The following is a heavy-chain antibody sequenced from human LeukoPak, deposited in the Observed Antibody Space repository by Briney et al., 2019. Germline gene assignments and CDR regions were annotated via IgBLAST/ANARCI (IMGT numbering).Heavy chain of an antibody. D-gene: IGHD3-22*01. J-gene: IGHJ4*02. V-gene: IGHV3-30*18. CDR2: ISYDGSNK. Sequence: QPGGSLGLSCAASGFTFSSYGMHWVRQAPGKGLEWVAVISYDGSNKYYADSVKGRFTISRDNSKNTLYLQMNSLRAEDTAVYYCAKHDSSGYYWGQGTLVTVSS. CDR3: AKHDSSGYY. CDR1: GFTFSSYG.